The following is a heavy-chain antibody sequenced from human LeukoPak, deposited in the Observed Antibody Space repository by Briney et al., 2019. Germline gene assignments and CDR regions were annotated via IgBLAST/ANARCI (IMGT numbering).Heavy chain of an antibody. J-gene: IGHJ4*02. Sequence: QPGGSLRLSCVASGFSFNNFGMSWVRQAPGKGLEWVSAISGSGGSTYYADSVKGRFTISRDNSKNTLYLQMNSLRAEDTAVYYCAKDHPRITIFGVVIIGYFDYWGQGTLVTVSS. D-gene: IGHD3-3*01. CDR1: GFSFNNFG. V-gene: IGHV3-23*01. CDR2: ISGSGGST. CDR3: AKDHPRITIFGVVIIGYFDY.